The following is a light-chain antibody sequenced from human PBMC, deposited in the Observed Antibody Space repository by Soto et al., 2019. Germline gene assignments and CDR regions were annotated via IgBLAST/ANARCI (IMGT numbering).Light chain of an antibody. Sequence: QSALPQPASVSGSPGQSITISCTGTSSDVGGYNYVSWYQQHPGKAPKLMIYDVSDRPSGVSNRFSASKSGNTASLTISGLQAEDEADYYCCSYTSSSTPGVFGTGTKLTVL. V-gene: IGLV2-14*03. J-gene: IGLJ1*01. CDR1: SSDVGGYNY. CDR3: CSYTSSSTPGV. CDR2: DVS.